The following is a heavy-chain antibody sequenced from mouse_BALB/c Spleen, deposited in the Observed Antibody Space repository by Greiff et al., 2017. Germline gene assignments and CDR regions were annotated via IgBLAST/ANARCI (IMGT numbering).Heavy chain of an antibody. J-gene: IGHJ4*01. CDR2: SRNKANDYTT. CDR3: ARDAGAMDY. CDR1: GFTFSDFY. Sequence: EVKLVESGGGLVQPGGSLRLSCATSGFTFSDFYMEWVRQPPGKRLEWIAASRNKANDYTTEYSAPVKGRFIVSRDTSQSFLYIQMNALRAEDTAIYYCARDAGAMDYWGQGTSVTVSS. V-gene: IGHV7-1*02.